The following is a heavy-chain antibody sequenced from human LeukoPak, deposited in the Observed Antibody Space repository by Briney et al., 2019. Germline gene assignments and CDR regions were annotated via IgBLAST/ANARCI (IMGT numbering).Heavy chain of an antibody. V-gene: IGHV4-34*01. J-gene: IGHJ6*03. Sequence: PSETLSLTCAGYGGSFSGYYWSWIRQPPGKGLDWIGEINHSGSTNYNPYLKSRVTISLDTSKNQFSLKLSSVTAADTAVYYCARDLRDIVVVPAAIPVYYYYYMDVWGKGTTVTVSS. CDR3: ARDLRDIVVVPAAIPVYYYYYMDV. CDR2: INHSGST. D-gene: IGHD2-2*02. CDR1: GGSFSGYY.